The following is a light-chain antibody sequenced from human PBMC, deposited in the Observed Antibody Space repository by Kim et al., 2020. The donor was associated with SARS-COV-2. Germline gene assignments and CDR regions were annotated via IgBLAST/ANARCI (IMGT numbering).Light chain of an antibody. V-gene: IGLV7-46*01. Sequence: QAVVTQEPSLTVSPGGTVTLTCGSSTGPVTSAHYPYWFQQKPGQAPRTLIYDTSNKNSWTPARFSGSLLGGKAALTLSGAQPEDEADYYCLLYGGVRVFGGGTQLTVL. J-gene: IGLJ3*02. CDR3: LLYGGVRV. CDR2: DTS. CDR1: TGPVTSAHY.